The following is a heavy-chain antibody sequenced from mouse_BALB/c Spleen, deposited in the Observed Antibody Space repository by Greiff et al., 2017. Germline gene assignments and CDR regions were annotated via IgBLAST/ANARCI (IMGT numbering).Heavy chain of an antibody. V-gene: IGHV3-6*02. CDR3: ARVYLGNYAMDY. CDR1: GYSITSGYY. CDR2: ISYDGST. J-gene: IGHJ4*01. Sequence: ESGPGLVKPSQSLSLTCSVTGYSITSGYYWNWIRQLPGNKLEWMCYISYDGSTNYNPSLKNRISITRDKSNTQFFLKLKSVTTEDTATDYYARVYLGNYAMDYWGQGTSVTVSA.